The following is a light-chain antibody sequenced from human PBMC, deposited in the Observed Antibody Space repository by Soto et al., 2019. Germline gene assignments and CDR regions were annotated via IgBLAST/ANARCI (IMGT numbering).Light chain of an antibody. V-gene: IGLV1-40*01. CDR3: QSYDRTLRGYV. CDR1: NSNIGSPYG. J-gene: IGLJ1*01. Sequence: VLTQPPSVSGAPGQTVTISCTGSNSNIGSPYGVHWYQQVPGKAPKLLIYGNDNRPSGVPDRFSGSKSASSASLAITGVQAEDEGDYYCQSYDRTLRGYVFGTGAKVTVL. CDR2: GND.